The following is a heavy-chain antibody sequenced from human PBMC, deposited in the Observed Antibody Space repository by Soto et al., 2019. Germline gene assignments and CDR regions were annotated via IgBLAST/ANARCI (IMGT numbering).Heavy chain of an antibody. CDR2: IWYDGSNK. V-gene: IGHV3-33*01. D-gene: IGHD3-22*01. J-gene: IGHJ4*02. CDR1: GFTFSSYG. CDR3: AREYYDSSGYYPFDY. Sequence: GGSLRLSCAASGFTFSSYGMHWVRQAPGKGLEWVAVIWYDGSNKYYADSVKGRFTISRDNSKNTLYLQMNSLRAEDTAVYYCAREYYDSSGYYPFDYWGQGTLVTVSS.